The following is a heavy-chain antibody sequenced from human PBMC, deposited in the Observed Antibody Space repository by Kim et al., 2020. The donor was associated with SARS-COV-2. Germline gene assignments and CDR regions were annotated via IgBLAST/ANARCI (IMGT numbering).Heavy chain of an antibody. CDR2: IWFDGTNK. V-gene: IGHV3-33*01. CDR3: ARDGYSGSYSGYSDY. D-gene: IGHD1-26*01. Sequence: GGSLRLSCAASGFTFTSYGMHWLRQAPGKGLECIAFIWFDGTNKYYADSVKGRFTTSRDNSKNTLYLQMNSLRADDTAIYYCARDGYSGSYSGYSDYWG. CDR1: GFTFTSYG. J-gene: IGHJ4*03.